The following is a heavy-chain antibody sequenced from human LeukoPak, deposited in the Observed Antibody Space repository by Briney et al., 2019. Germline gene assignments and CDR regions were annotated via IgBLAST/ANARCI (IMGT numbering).Heavy chain of an antibody. V-gene: IGHV4-61*02. CDR3: ARVELGATFRFDY. CDR2: IYTSGST. J-gene: IGHJ4*02. Sequence: SETLSLTCTVSGGSISSDRYSWSWIRQPAGRGLEWIGRIYTSGSTKYNPSLKSRVTISVDTSRNQFSLKLSSVTAADTAVYYCARVELGATFRFDYWGQGTLVTVSS. D-gene: IGHD1-26*01. CDR1: GGSISSDRYS.